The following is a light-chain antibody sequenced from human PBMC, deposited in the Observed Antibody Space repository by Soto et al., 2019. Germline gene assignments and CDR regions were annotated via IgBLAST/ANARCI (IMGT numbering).Light chain of an antibody. CDR1: SSDVGGYIY. Sequence: QSFLTQPASVSGSPGQSITSSCTGTSSDVGGYIYVSWYQQHPGKAPKLMIYDVTSRPSGVSYRFSGSKSGNTASLTISGLQAEDEADYYCSSYTTSSSYVFGTGTKVTVL. V-gene: IGLV2-14*01. CDR3: SSYTTSSSYV. J-gene: IGLJ1*01. CDR2: DVT.